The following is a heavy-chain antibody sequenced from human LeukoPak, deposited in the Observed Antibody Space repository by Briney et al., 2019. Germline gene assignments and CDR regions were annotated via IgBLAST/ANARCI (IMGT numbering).Heavy chain of an antibody. J-gene: IGHJ4*02. CDR1: GGSISGYY. Sequence: PWETLSLTCTVSGGSISGYYWSWIRQPPGKGLEWIGYIYYSGSTNYNPSLKSRVTISVDTSKNQFSLKLSSVTAADTAVYYCARGDSSTWVYWGQGTLVTVSS. CDR2: IYYSGST. V-gene: IGHV4-59*01. D-gene: IGHD6-6*01. CDR3: ARGDSSTWVY.